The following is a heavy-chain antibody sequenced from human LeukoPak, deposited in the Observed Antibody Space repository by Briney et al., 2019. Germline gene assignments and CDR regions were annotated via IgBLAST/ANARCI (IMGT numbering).Heavy chain of an antibody. V-gene: IGHV4-61*02. CDR3: ARARYYDYVWGSYRYKGTNWFDP. J-gene: IGHJ5*02. CDR1: GGSISSGSYY. CDR2: IYTSGST. Sequence: PSETLSLTCTVSGGSISSGSYYWSWIRQPAGTGLEWIGRIYTSGSTNYNPSLKSRVTISVDTSKNQFSLKLSSVTAADTAVYYCARARYYDYVWGSYRYKGTNWFDPGAREPWSPSPQ. D-gene: IGHD3-16*02.